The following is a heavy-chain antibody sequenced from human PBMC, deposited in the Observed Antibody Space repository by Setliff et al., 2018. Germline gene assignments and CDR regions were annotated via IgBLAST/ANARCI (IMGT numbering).Heavy chain of an antibody. CDR2: MNPNSGNT. Sequence: ASVKVSCKASGYTFTSYDINWVRQATGQGPEWMGWMNPNSGNTGYAQKFQGRVTMTRNTSISTAYVELSSLRSEDTAVYYCARAPRWLPVPFDPWGQGTLVTVS. D-gene: IGHD5-12*01. CDR3: ARAPRWLPVPFDP. V-gene: IGHV1-8*02. J-gene: IGHJ5*02. CDR1: GYTFTSYD.